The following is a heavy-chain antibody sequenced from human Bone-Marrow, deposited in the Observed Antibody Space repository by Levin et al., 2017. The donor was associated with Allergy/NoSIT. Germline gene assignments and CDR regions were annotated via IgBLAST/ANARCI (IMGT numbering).Heavy chain of an antibody. CDR1: GGSFSGYY. V-gene: IGHV4-34*01. D-gene: IGHD2-2*01. J-gene: IGHJ4*02. CDR2: INHSGST. CDR3: ARGRRRYCSSTSCYFAPVDY. Sequence: SETLSLTCAVYGGSFSGYYWSWIRQPPGKGLEWIGEINHSGSTNYNPSLKSRVTISVDTSKNQFSLKLSSVTAADTAVYYCARGRRRYCSSTSCYFAPVDYWGQGTLVTVSS.